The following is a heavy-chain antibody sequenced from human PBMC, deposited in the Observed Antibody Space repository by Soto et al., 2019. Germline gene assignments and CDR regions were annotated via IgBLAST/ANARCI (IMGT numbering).Heavy chain of an antibody. Sequence: EVQLVESGGGLVKPGGSLRLSCAASGFSFSSDSMAWVRQAPGKGLEWVSSISSSGSFMNYADSVKGRFTISRDNARNSLYLQMSGLKDEDTAVYYCARDPPTGTMLDWVDSWGQGTLVTVSS. V-gene: IGHV3-21*01. D-gene: IGHD1-7*01. CDR3: ARDPPTGTMLDWVDS. J-gene: IGHJ5*01. CDR1: GFSFSSDS. CDR2: ISSSGSFM.